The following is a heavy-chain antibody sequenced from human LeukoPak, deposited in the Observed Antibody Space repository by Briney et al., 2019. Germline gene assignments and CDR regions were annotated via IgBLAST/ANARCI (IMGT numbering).Heavy chain of an antibody. CDR2: IDYTGTT. CDR1: YGSISTYY. V-gene: IGHV4-59*08. D-gene: IGHD3-22*01. J-gene: IGHJ3*02. CDR3: ARHSRIHYDGHPI. Sequence: SETLSLTCTVSYGSISTYYWNWIRQPPGRGLEWIGYIDYTGTTNYDPSLKSRVTISVNTSKNQFSLKLTSVTAADTAFYYCARHSRIHYDGHPIWGQGTMVTVSS.